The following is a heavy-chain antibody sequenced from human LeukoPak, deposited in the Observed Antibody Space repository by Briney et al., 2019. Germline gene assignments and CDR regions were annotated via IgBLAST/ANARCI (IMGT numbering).Heavy chain of an antibody. D-gene: IGHD5-12*01. CDR1: GGSISSGSYY. V-gene: IGHV4-61*02. J-gene: IGHJ4*02. Sequence: PSETLSLTCTVSGGSISSGSYYWSWIRQPAGKGLEWIGRIYTSGSTNYNPSLKSRVTISVDTSKNQFSLKLSSVTAADTAVYYCAGYSGYDALTFDYWGQGTLVTVFS. CDR3: AGYSGYDALTFDY. CDR2: IYTSGST.